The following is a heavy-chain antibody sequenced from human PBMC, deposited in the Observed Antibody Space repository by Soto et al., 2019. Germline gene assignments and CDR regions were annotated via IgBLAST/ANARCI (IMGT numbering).Heavy chain of an antibody. J-gene: IGHJ1*01. CDR1: GYSFTSYW. D-gene: IGHD4-17*01. CDR3: ATTTVVTPEYFQH. Sequence: PGESLKISCKGYGYSFTSYWIGWVRQMPGKGLEWMGIIYPGDSDTRYSPSFQGQVTISADKSISTAYLQWSSLKASDTAMYYCATTTVVTPEYFQHWGQGTLVTVSS. V-gene: IGHV5-51*01. CDR2: IYPGDSDT.